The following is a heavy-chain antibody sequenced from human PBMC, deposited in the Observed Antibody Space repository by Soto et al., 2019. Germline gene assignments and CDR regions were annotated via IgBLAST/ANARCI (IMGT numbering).Heavy chain of an antibody. Sequence: QVLLQESGPGLVRPSATLSLTCVVSGVPITSNDWWAWIRQSPGKGLEWLGEIYHTGKTTYNPSLETRLTLSLDKSTNQFSLNMTSVPAADTAIYYCARMHLVFIPPFKRRDTWFDPWGRGVMVTVAS. CDR1: GVPITSNDW. J-gene: IGHJ5*02. CDR3: ARMHLVFIPPFKRRDTWFDP. CDR2: IYHTGKT. V-gene: IGHV4-4*02. D-gene: IGHD3-16*01.